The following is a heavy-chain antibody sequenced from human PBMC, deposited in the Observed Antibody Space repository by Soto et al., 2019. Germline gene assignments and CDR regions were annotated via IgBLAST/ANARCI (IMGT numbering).Heavy chain of an antibody. D-gene: IGHD6-19*01. V-gene: IGHV3-23*01. CDR2: VSIGGST. Sequence: GWSXRLSGSSSGCTCSIYAICLFRQGPGKGLEWVAVVSIGGSTHYADSVRGRFTISRDNSKNTLSLQMNSLTAEDTAVYFCEKSSGAGGHFEYWGQGALVNVYS. J-gene: IGHJ4*02. CDR1: GCTCSIYA. CDR3: EKSSGAGGHFEY.